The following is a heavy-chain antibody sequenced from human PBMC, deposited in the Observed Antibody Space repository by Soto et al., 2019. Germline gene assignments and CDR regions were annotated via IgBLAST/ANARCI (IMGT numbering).Heavy chain of an antibody. J-gene: IGHJ5*02. Sequence: ASVKVSCKASGYTFTGYYMHWVRQAPGQGLEWMGWINPNSGGTNYAQKFQGWVTMTRDTSISTAYMELSRLRSDDTAVYYCARGNIVVVVAAKSGFDPSGQGTLVTVS. CDR3: ARGNIVVVVAAKSGFDP. V-gene: IGHV1-2*04. CDR1: GYTFTGYY. D-gene: IGHD2-15*01. CDR2: INPNSGGT.